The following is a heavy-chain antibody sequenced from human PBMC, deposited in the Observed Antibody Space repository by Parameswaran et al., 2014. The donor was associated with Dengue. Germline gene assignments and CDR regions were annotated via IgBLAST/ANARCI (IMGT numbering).Heavy chain of an antibody. CDR3: ARVKQARAYYYDSSGYHLFDY. V-gene: IGHV4-34*01. J-gene: IGHJ4*02. CDR2: INHSGST. D-gene: IGHD3-22*01. Sequence: WIRQPPGKGLEWIGEINHSGSTNYNPSLKSRVTISVDTSKNQFSLKLSSVTAADTAVYYCARVKQARAYYYDSSGYHLFDYWGQGTLVTVSS.